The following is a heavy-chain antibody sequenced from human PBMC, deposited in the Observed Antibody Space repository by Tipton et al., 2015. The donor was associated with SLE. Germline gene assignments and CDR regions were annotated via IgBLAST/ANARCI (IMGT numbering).Heavy chain of an antibody. Sequence: TLSLTCAVSGYSISNSNWWAWIRQPPGKGLEWIGYIYYSGSTFYNPSLKSRVTMSVDTSKNQFSLELSSVTAADTAVYYCARNGGSYYMYFNLWGRGTLVTVSS. J-gene: IGHJ2*01. CDR1: GYSISNSNW. CDR2: IYYSGST. D-gene: IGHD1-26*01. V-gene: IGHV4-28*01. CDR3: ARNGGSYYMYFNL.